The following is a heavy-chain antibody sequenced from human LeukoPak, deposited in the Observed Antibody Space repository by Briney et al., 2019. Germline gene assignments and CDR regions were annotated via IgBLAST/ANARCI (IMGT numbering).Heavy chain of an antibody. V-gene: IGHV1-8*01. Sequence: ASVKVSCKASGYTFISYDINWVRQATGQGLEWMGWMNPNSGNTAYAQKSQGRVTMTRNTSITTAYMELSSLRSEDTAVYYCARGWAAAGDYWGQGTLVTVSS. CDR2: MNPNSGNT. D-gene: IGHD6-13*01. J-gene: IGHJ4*02. CDR1: GYTFISYD. CDR3: ARGWAAAGDY.